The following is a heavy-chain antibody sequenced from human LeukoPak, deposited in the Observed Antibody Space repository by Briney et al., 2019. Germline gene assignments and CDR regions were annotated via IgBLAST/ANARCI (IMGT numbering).Heavy chain of an antibody. CDR2: TSWNSGTI. J-gene: IGHJ4*02. CDR1: GFTFDDYA. V-gene: IGHV3-9*03. Sequence: GGSLRFSCAASGFTFDDYAMHWVRQAPGKGLEWVAGTSWNSGTIAYGDSVKGRFTISRDNAKDSLWLQMNSLRAEDMALYYCAKDSRPRFDTSGWYSFDYWGRGTLVTVSS. CDR3: AKDSRPRFDTSGWYSFDY. D-gene: IGHD6-19*01.